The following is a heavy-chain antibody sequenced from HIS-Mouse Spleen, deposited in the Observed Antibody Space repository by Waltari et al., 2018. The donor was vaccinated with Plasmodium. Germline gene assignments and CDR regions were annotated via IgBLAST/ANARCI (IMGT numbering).Heavy chain of an antibody. V-gene: IGHV4-38-2*02. CDR3: ARGVGYSSSWYWFDP. Sequence: QVQLQESGPGLVTPSETLSLTCTVHGYSISRGYHWGWLRQPPGKGLEGIGSIYHSGSTYYNPSLKSRFTISVDTSKNQFSLKLSSVTAADTAVYYCARGVGYSSSWYWFDPWGQGTLVTVSS. CDR2: IYHSGST. CDR1: GYSISRGYH. D-gene: IGHD6-13*01. J-gene: IGHJ5*02.